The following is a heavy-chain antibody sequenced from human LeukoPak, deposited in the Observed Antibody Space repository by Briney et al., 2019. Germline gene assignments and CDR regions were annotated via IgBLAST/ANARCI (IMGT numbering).Heavy chain of an antibody. D-gene: IGHD5-12*01. CDR3: ARARWLRFRRAFDI. V-gene: IGHV4-34*01. CDR2: INHSGST. CDR1: GGSFSGYY. Sequence: SETLSLTCAVYGGSFSGYYWSWIRQPPGKGLEWIGEINHSGSTNYNPSLKSRVTISVDTSKNQFSLKLSSVTAADAAVYYCARARWLRFRRAFDIWGQGTMVTVSS. J-gene: IGHJ3*02.